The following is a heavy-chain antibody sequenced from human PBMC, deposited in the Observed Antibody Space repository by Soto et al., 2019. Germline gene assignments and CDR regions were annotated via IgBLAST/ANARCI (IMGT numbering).Heavy chain of an antibody. J-gene: IGHJ3*02. CDR3: GGDSSGYYYPDVFDI. Sequence: GGSLRLSCATSGFAFGSYGMNWFRQAPGKGLEWVSYISSSSSTIYYADSVKGRFTISRDNAKNSLYLQMNSLRDEDTAVYYCGGDSSGYYYPDVFDIWGQGT. V-gene: IGHV3-48*02. D-gene: IGHD3-22*01. CDR1: GFAFGSYG. CDR2: ISSSSSTI.